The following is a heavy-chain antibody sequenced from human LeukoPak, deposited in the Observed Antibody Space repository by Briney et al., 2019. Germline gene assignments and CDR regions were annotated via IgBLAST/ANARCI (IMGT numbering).Heavy chain of an antibody. CDR1: GGTFSSYA. V-gene: IGHV1-69*05. CDR3: ARTYYYDSSGYLGLFY. D-gene: IGHD3-22*01. Sequence: SVKVSCKASGGTFSSYATSWVRQAPGQGLEWMGGIIPIFGTANYAQKFQGRVTITTDESTSTAYMELSSLRSEDTAVYYCARTYYYDSSGYLGLFYWGQGTLVTASS. CDR2: IIPIFGTA. J-gene: IGHJ4*02.